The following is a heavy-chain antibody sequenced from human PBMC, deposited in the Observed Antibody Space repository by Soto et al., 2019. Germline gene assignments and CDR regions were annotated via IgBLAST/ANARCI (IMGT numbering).Heavy chain of an antibody. D-gene: IGHD3-9*01. CDR1: GGSISSGDYY. Sequence: LSLTCTVSGGSISSGDYYWSWIRQPPGKGLEWIGYIYYSGSTYYNPSLKSRVTISVDTSKNQFSLKLSSVTAADTAVYYCARLRYFDWFRIYYFDYWGQGTLVTVSS. CDR2: IYYSGST. V-gene: IGHV4-30-4*01. J-gene: IGHJ4*02. CDR3: ARLRYFDWFRIYYFDY.